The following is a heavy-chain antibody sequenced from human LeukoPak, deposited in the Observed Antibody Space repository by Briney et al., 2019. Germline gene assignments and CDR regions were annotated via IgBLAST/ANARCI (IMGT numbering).Heavy chain of an antibody. CDR2: TYYRSKWYN. CDR3: ARRLTQYDCFDP. V-gene: IGHV6-1*01. J-gene: IGHJ5*02. Sequence: SQTLSPTCAISGDSVSSNSSWNWLRQSPSRGLEWLGRTYYRSKWYNDYVVSVKSRININPDTSKNQFSLHLNSVTPEDTAVYYCARRLTQYDCFDPWGQGILVTVSS. D-gene: IGHD2-2*01. CDR1: GDSVSSNSS.